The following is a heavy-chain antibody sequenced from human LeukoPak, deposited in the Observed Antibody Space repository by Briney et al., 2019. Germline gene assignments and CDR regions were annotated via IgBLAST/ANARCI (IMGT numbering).Heavy chain of an antibody. CDR1: GFIFNNAW. CDR3: ARPYSSSSYYFDY. V-gene: IGHV3-66*04. CDR2: IYSGGST. D-gene: IGHD6-6*01. Sequence: PGGSLRLSCAASGFIFNNAWMSWVRQAPGKGLEWVSVIYSGGSTYYADSVKGRFTISRDNAKNSLYLQMNSLRAEDTAVYYCARPYSSSSYYFDYWGQGTLVTVSS. J-gene: IGHJ4*02.